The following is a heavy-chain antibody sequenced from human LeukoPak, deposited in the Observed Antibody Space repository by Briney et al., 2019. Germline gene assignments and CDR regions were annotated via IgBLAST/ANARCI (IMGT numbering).Heavy chain of an antibody. Sequence: SETLSLXCTVSGGSISSSSYYWVWTRQPPGKGLEWIGSIYYSGITYYNPSLKSRVTISVDTSKNQFSLKLSSVTAADTAVYYCASQGRSSSWYSFDYWGQGTLVTVSS. D-gene: IGHD6-13*01. CDR1: GGSISSSSYY. CDR3: ASQGRSSSWYSFDY. J-gene: IGHJ4*02. CDR2: IYYSGIT. V-gene: IGHV4-39*01.